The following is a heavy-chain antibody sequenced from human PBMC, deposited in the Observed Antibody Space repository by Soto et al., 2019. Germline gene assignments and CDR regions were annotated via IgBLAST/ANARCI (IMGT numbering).Heavy chain of an antibody. CDR1: GFTFSSYE. Sequence: EVQLVESGGGLVQPGGSLRLSCAASGFTFSSYEMNWVRQAPGKGLEWVSYISSSGSTIYYADSVKGRFTISRDNAKNSQNLQMNSLRAKDTAVYYCARDREAAGVYYYGMDVWGQGTTVTVSS. V-gene: IGHV3-48*03. CDR2: ISSSGSTI. D-gene: IGHD6-13*01. CDR3: ARDREAAGVYYYGMDV. J-gene: IGHJ6*02.